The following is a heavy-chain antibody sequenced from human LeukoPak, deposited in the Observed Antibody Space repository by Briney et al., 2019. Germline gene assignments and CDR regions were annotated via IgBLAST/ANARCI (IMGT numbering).Heavy chain of an antibody. CDR3: SRENGAFSPFGF. V-gene: IGHV4-4*02. CDR1: GGSISTTNW. Sequence: RTSETLSLTCGVSGGSISTTNWWSWVRQPPGQGLEWIGEISLSGLTNYSPSLNSRVTMSLDKPKNQLSLNLGSVTAADTAVYYCSRENGAFSPFGFWGQGTLVTVPS. CDR2: ISLSGLT. D-gene: IGHD2-8*01. J-gene: IGHJ4*02.